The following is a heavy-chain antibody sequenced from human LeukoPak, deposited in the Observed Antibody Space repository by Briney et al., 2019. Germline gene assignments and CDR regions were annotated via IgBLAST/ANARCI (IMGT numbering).Heavy chain of an antibody. V-gene: IGHV1-46*01. Sequence: ASVKVSCKASGYTFTNYYVHWVRQAPGQGLEWMGIIKPSGGGTSYALKFQGRVTMTRDTSTSTAYMELSSLRSEDTAVYYCARDPFDSSGYYYLLGYFDHWGQGTLVTVSS. CDR3: ARDPFDSSGYYYLLGYFDH. CDR1: GYTFTNYY. D-gene: IGHD3-22*01. J-gene: IGHJ1*01. CDR2: IKPSGGGT.